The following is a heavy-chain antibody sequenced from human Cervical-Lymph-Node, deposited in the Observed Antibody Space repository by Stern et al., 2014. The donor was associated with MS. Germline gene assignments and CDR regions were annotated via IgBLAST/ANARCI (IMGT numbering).Heavy chain of an antibody. CDR2: IRGSSSYT. CDR1: GFSFSDYY. J-gene: IGHJ4*02. V-gene: IGHV3-11*06. CDR3: ARGYSSAWYAGSDY. D-gene: IGHD6-19*01. Sequence: VQLVESGGGLVKPGGSLRLSCAASGFSFSDYYMSWIRQAPGKGLEWVTYIRGSSSYTKYADSVKGRFTISRANHKNQSYLQMNSLSAEDTAVYYCARGYSSAWYAGSDYWGQGSLVTVSS.